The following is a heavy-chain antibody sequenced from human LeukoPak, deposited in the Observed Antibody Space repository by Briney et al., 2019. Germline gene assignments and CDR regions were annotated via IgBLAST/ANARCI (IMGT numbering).Heavy chain of an antibody. CDR2: MNPNSGNT. V-gene: IGHV1-8*01. Sequence: ASVTVSCKASGYTFTSYDVNWVRQATGQGLEWMGWMNPNSGNTGYAQKFQGRVTMTRNTSISTAYMELSSLRSEDTAVYYCARGYCSSTSCYFSRIAYDYWGQGTLVTVSS. J-gene: IGHJ4*02. CDR3: ARGYCSSTSCYFSRIAYDY. D-gene: IGHD2-2*01. CDR1: GYTFTSYD.